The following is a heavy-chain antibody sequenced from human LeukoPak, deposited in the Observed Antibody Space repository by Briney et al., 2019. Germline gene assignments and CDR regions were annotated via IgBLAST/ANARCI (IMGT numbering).Heavy chain of an antibody. V-gene: IGHV4-4*02. Sequence: KPSETLSLTCTVSLDSTTSNFWSWVRQPPGKGLEWIGEIYRSGRPNYNPSLQSRVTISIDRSRNQIALELSSVTAADTAVYYCAREILGGFDPGAYWGQGTLATVSS. CDR3: AREILGGFDPGAY. CDR1: LDSTTSNF. D-gene: IGHD3-9*01. CDR2: IYRSGRP. J-gene: IGHJ4*02.